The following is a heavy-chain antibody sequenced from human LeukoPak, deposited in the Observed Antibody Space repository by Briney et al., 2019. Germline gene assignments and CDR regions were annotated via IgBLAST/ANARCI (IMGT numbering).Heavy chain of an antibody. D-gene: IGHD3-16*01. V-gene: IGHV3-66*01. CDR2: IYSGGST. Sequence: GGSLRLSCAASGFSVSSNYMSWVRQAPGKGLEWVSVIYSGGSTYYADSVKGRFTISRDNSKNTLYLQMNSLRAEDTAVYYCARVAASMMGDFDYWGQGTLVTVSS. J-gene: IGHJ4*02. CDR3: ARVAASMMGDFDY. CDR1: GFSVSSNY.